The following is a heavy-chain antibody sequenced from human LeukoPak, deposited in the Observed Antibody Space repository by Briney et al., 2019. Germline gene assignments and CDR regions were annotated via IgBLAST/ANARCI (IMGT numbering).Heavy chain of an antibody. Sequence: PSKTLSLTCTVSGGSISSGGYYWSWIRQPPGKGLEWIGYIYHSGSTYYNPSLKSRVTISVDRSKNQFSLKLSSVTAADTAVYYCARVGDFWSGHQNWGQGTLVTVSS. CDR3: ARVGDFWSGHQN. CDR2: IYHSGST. D-gene: IGHD3-3*01. J-gene: IGHJ4*02. V-gene: IGHV4-30-2*01. CDR1: GGSISSGGYY.